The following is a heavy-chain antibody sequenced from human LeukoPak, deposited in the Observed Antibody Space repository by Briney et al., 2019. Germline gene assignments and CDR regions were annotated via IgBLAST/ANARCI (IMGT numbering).Heavy chain of an antibody. CDR2: INSRSDKI. J-gene: IGHJ5*02. D-gene: IGHD3-10*01. Sequence: GGSLRLSCAASGFIFNSYTMNWVRQAPGKGLEWVSSINSRSDKIFYADSVKGRFTISRDNAKNSLYLQMNSLRAEDTAVYYCARDVMVRNWFDPWGQGTLVTVS. V-gene: IGHV3-21*01. CDR1: GFIFNSYT. CDR3: ARDVMVRNWFDP.